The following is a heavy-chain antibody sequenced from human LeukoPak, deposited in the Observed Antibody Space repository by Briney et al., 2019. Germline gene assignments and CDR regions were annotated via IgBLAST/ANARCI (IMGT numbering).Heavy chain of an antibody. CDR3: AKDPFVFRYFDY. D-gene: IGHD2-21*01. Sequence: GGSLRLSCAASGFTFSSYAMSWVRQAPGEGLEWVSTISPSGGSTFYADSVRGRFTISRDNSENTLYLQMNSLRAEDTAVYYCAKDPFVFRYFDYWGQGTLVTVSS. V-gene: IGHV3-23*01. CDR2: ISPSGGST. J-gene: IGHJ4*02. CDR1: GFTFSSYA.